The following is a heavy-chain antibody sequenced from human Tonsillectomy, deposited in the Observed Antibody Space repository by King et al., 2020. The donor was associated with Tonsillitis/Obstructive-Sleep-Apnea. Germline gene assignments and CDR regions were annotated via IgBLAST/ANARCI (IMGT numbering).Heavy chain of an antibody. J-gene: IGHJ4*02. CDR2: IKSKTDGGTT. CDR1: GFTFSNAW. CDR3: TTDGKIVGAKGFGY. Sequence: EVQLVESGGGLVKPGGSFRLSCAASGFTFSNAWMNWVRQAPGKGLEWVGRIKSKTDGGTTDYAAPVKGRFTISRDDSKNTLYLQMNSRKTEDTAVYYCTTDGKIVGAKGFGYWGQGTLVTVSS. V-gene: IGHV3-15*07. D-gene: IGHD1-26*01.